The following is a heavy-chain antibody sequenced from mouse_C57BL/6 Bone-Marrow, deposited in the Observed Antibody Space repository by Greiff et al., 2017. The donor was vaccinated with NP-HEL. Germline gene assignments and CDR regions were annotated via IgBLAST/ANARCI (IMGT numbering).Heavy chain of an antibody. J-gene: IGHJ4*01. Sequence: DVQLQESGPVLVKPGASVKMSCKASGYTFTDYYMNWVKQSHGKSLEWIGVINPYNGGTSYNQKFKGKATLTVDKSSSTAYMELNSLTSEDSAVYYCARRTTVVAPMDYWGQGTSVTVSS. V-gene: IGHV1-19*01. CDR3: ARRTTVVAPMDY. CDR1: GYTFTDYY. D-gene: IGHD1-1*01. CDR2: INPYNGGT.